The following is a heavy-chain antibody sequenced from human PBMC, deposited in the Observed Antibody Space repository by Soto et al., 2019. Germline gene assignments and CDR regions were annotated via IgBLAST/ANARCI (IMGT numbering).Heavy chain of an antibody. CDR3: ARHSTVGAYAFDI. CDR1: GGSISSYY. V-gene: IGHV4-59*08. Sequence: KQSQTLSLTCTVSGGSISSYYWSWIRQPPGKGLEWIGYIYYSGSTNYNPSLKSRVTISVDTSKNQFSLKLSSVTAADTAVYYCARHSTVGAYAFDIWGQGTMVTVSS. CDR2: IYYSGST. J-gene: IGHJ3*02. D-gene: IGHD1-26*01.